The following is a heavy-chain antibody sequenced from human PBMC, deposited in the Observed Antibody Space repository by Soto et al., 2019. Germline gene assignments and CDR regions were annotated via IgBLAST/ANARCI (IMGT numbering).Heavy chain of an antibody. D-gene: IGHD3-3*01. J-gene: IGHJ6*01. CDR2: ISGPGGRT. CDR1: ELTFNNYA. CDR3: AKAESYDFWGGYDYYDYGHYGMDV. Sequence: GSLRLYCAASELTFNNYAMTWVRQTPGKGLEGVAGISGPGGRTYYADSVKGRFTISRDNSKNTLFLQMNGLRGEDTAVYYCAKAESYDFWGGYDYYDYGHYGMDVWGQGTTVTVSS. V-gene: IGHV3-23*01.